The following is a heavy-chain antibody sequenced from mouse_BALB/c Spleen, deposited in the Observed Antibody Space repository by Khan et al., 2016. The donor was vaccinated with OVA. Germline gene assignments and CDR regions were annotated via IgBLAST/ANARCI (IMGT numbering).Heavy chain of an antibody. D-gene: IGHD2-1*01. CDR2: IYPGNSDT. Sequence: VQLQQSGTVLARPGASVKMSCKASGYTFTNYWMHWVKQRPGQGLEWIGTIYPGNSDTNYNQKFTGKAKLTAVPSTSTAYMELSRLTNEDSAVYYCARNGFGNYEIWDYWGQGTTLTVSS. V-gene: IGHV1-5*01. CDR1: GYTFTNYW. CDR3: ARNGFGNYEIWDY. J-gene: IGHJ2*01.